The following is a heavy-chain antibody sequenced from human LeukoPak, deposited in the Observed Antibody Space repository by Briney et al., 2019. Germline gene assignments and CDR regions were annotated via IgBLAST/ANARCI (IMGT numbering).Heavy chain of an antibody. CDR2: INAGNGNT. Sequence: ASVKVSCKASGYTFTSYAMHWVRQAPGQRLEWMGWINAGNGNTKYSQKFQGRLTFTRDTSASTAYMYLSSLRSEDAAVYYCARDLGVVVVPTGEYFFDYWGQGTLVTVSS. V-gene: IGHV1-3*01. J-gene: IGHJ4*02. CDR3: ARDLGVVVVPTGEYFFDY. D-gene: IGHD3-22*01. CDR1: GYTFTSYA.